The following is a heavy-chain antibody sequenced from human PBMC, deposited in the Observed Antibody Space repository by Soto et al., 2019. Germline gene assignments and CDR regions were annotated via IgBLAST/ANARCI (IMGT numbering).Heavy chain of an antibody. J-gene: IGHJ4*02. V-gene: IGHV4-39*01. CDR1: GGSITSSANY. D-gene: IGHD1-7*01. CDR3: ASRPTSDWNLFDF. CDR2: IYFSGRT. Sequence: QLQLQESGPGLVKPSETLSLTCSVSGGSITSSANYWGWIRQPPGKGLEWIGNIYFSGRTQYNPSLQSRVTISLDTPNKQFSLMLTSVTAADTAMYFCASRPTSDWNLFDFWGQGTLVTVSS.